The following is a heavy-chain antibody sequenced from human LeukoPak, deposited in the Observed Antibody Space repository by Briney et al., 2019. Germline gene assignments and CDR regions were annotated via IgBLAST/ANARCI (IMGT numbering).Heavy chain of an antibody. D-gene: IGHD3-3*01. Sequence: SETLSLTCTVSGDSINNNNYYWGWIRQPPGEGLEWIGNIYYNGRTYYSPSLKSRGTIAVDMSNNQFSLKLNSVTAADTAVYYCARITDRTIFGEIMHGFDVWGQGTPVTVSS. CDR3: ARITDRTIFGEIMHGFDV. V-gene: IGHV4-39*01. CDR2: IYYNGRT. CDR1: GDSINNNNYY. J-gene: IGHJ3*01.